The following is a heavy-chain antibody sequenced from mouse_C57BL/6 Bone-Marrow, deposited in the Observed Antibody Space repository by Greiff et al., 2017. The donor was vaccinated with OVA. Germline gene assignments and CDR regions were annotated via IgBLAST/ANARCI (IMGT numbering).Heavy chain of an antibody. D-gene: IGHD5-1*01. J-gene: IGHJ4*01. V-gene: IGHV1-20*01. Sequence: EVQLQQSGPELVKPGDSVKISCKASGYSFTGYFMNWVMQSHGKSLEWIGRINPYNGDTFYNQKFKGKATLTVDKSSSTAHMELRSLTSEDSAVYYCARMYPPYYAMDYWGQGTSVTVSS. CDR2: INPYNGDT. CDR3: ARMYPPYYAMDY. CDR1: GYSFTGYF.